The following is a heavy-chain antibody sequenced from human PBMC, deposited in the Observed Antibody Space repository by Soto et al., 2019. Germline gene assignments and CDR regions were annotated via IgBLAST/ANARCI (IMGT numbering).Heavy chain of an antibody. V-gene: IGHV3-33*01. Sequence: GGSLRLSCAASGFTFSSYGMHWVRQAPGKGLEWAAVIWYDGSNKYYADSVKGRFTISRDNSKNTLYLQMNSLRAEDTAVYYCARDRSSGLDAFDIWGQGTMVTVSS. CDR3: ARDRSSGLDAFDI. CDR2: IWYDGSNK. D-gene: IGHD3-22*01. J-gene: IGHJ3*02. CDR1: GFTFSSYG.